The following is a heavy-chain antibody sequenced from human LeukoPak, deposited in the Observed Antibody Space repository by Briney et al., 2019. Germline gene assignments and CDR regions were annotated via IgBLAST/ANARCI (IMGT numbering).Heavy chain of an antibody. V-gene: IGHV1-8*03. CDR2: MNPNSGNT. CDR1: GYTFTSYD. J-gene: IGHJ6*03. D-gene: IGHD3-10*01. CDR3: ARAGFNYCYYYMDV. Sequence: GASVKVSCKASGYTFTSYDINWVRQATGQGLEWMGWMNPNSGNTGYAQKFQGRVTITRNTSISTAYMELSSLRSEDTAVYYCARAGFNYCYYYMDVWGKGTTVTVSS.